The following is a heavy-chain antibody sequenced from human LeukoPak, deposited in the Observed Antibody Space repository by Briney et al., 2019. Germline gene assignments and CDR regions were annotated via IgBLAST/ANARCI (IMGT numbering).Heavy chain of an antibody. V-gene: IGHV1-46*01. CDR1: GYTFTSYY. CDR3: ARDFPYYDFWRRMAYNWFDP. Sequence: GASVKVSCKASGYTFTSYYMRWVRQAPGQGLEWMGIINPSGGSTSYAQKFQGRVTMTRDMSTRTVYMELSSLESEDTAVYYYARDFPYYDFWRRMAYNWFDPWGQGTLVTVSS. D-gene: IGHD3-3*01. CDR2: INPSGGST. J-gene: IGHJ5*02.